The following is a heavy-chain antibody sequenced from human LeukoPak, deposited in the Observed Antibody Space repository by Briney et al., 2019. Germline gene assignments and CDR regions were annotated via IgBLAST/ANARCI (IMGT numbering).Heavy chain of an antibody. CDR2: IYYSGST. J-gene: IGHJ3*02. Sequence: SETLSLTCTVSGGSISSYFWSWIRQPPGKGLEWIGYIYYSGSTNYNPSLKSRVTISVDTSKSQFSLNLSSVTAADTAVYYCARGVVFNTLDVFDIWAKGARVPVFS. CDR3: ARGVVFNTLDVFDI. D-gene: IGHD2-2*01. V-gene: IGHV4-59*08. CDR1: GGSISSYF.